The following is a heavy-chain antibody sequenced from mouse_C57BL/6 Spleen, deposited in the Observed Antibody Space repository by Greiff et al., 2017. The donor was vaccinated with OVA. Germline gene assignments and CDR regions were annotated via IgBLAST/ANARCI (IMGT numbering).Heavy chain of an antibody. CDR1: GFTFSSYT. CDR2: ISGGGGNT. V-gene: IGHV5-9*01. D-gene: IGHD1-1*01. CDR3: ARHSTVVATRYFDV. Sequence: EVQVVESGGGLVKPGGSLKLSCAASGFTFSSYTMSWVRQTPEKRLEWVATISGGGGNTYYPDSVKGRFTISRDNAKNTLYLQMSSLRSEDTALYYCARHSTVVATRYFDVWGTGTTVTVSS. J-gene: IGHJ1*03.